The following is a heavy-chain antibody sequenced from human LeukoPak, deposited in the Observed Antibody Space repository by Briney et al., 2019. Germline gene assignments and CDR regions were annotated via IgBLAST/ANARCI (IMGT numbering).Heavy chain of an antibody. J-gene: IGHJ4*02. CDR1: GFIVNTNY. D-gene: IGHD4-17*01. CDR2: IYADGTT. Sequence: GGSLRLSCAASGFIVNTNYMTWVRQALGRGLEWVSFIYADGTTYYADSVKGRFTISRDISKNEVYLQMNSLRPEDTAVYYCARDSYGDANFDSWGQGTLVTASS. V-gene: IGHV3-53*01. CDR3: ARDSYGDANFDS.